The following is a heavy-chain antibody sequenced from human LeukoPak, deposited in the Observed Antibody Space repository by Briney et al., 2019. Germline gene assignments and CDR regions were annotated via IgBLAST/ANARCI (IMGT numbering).Heavy chain of an antibody. CDR3: AKDSYYDYVWGSYRYTNQFDY. J-gene: IGHJ4*02. CDR2: ISYDGSNK. CDR1: GFTFSSYA. Sequence: GGSLRLSCAASGFTFSSYAMHWVRQAPGKGLEWVALISYDGSNKYYADSVKARFIISRDNSKNTVYLQMNSLRVEDTAVYYCAKDSYYDYVWGSYRYTNQFDYWGQGTLVTVSS. D-gene: IGHD3-16*02. V-gene: IGHV3-30*04.